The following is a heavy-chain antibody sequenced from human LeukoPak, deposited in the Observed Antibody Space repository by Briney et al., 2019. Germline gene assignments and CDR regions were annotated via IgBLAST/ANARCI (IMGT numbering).Heavy chain of an antibody. J-gene: IGHJ4*02. CDR1: GYTFTSYG. CDR3: ARGSWDSPDYYDSSGYRLDY. D-gene: IGHD3-22*01. CDR2: ISAYNGNT. V-gene: IGHV1-18*01. Sequence: GASVKVSCKASGYTFTSYGISWVRQAPGQGLEWMGWISAYNGNTNYAQKLQGRVTMTTDTSTSTAYMELRSLRSEDTAVYYCARGSWDSPDYYDSSGYRLDYWGQGTLVTVSS.